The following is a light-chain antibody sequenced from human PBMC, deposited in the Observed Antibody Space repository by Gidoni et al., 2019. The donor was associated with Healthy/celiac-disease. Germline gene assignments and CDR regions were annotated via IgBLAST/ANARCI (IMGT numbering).Light chain of an antibody. V-gene: IGLV1-44*01. CDR3: AAWDDSLNGYV. J-gene: IGLJ1*01. Sequence: QSVLTQPPSASGTPGQRVTISCSGRSSNIGSNTVNWYKRLPGTAPKLLIYSNDQRPSGVPDRFSGSKSGTSASLATSGLQSEDEADYYCAAWDDSLNGYVFGTGTKVTVL. CDR2: SND. CDR1: SSNIGSNT.